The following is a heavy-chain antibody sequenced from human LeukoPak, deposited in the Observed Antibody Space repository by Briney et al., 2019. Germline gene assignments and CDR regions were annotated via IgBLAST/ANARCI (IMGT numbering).Heavy chain of an antibody. CDR2: IYYSGST. CDR3: ARENQDCSSTSCSNWFDP. V-gene: IGHV4-61*01. CDR1: GGSISSSSYY. Sequence: SQTLSLTCTVSGGSISSSSYYWGWFRQPPGKGLEWIGYIYYSGSTNYNPSLKSRVTISVDTSKNQFSLKLSSVTAADTAVYYCARENQDCSSTSCSNWFDPWGQGTLVTVSS. D-gene: IGHD2-2*01. J-gene: IGHJ5*02.